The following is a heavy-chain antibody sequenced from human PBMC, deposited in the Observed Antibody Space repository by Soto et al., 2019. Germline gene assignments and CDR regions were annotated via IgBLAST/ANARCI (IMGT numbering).Heavy chain of an antibody. CDR3: ARDILNVGPRANGAFDV. CDR2: INPANGNT. V-gene: IGHV1-3*01. J-gene: IGHJ3*01. CDR1: GFTFSDTL. Sequence: QVQLVQSGAEVKKPGASVKISCQASGFTFSDTLINWVRQGPGQRLEWMGWINPANGNTRYSESFQGRVSISSLSSASTVNVALSDLTSEDTAVDYCARDILNVGPRANGAFDVWGQGTLITVSS. D-gene: IGHD2-21*01.